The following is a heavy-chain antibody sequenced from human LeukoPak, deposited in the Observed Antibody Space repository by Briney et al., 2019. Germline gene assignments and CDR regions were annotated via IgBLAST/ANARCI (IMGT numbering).Heavy chain of an antibody. V-gene: IGHV3-11*01. CDR3: VRATGRWWYYFDH. CDR1: GFTFSDYY. D-gene: IGHD2-15*01. CDR2: ISSSRTII. Sequence: GGSLRLSCAASGFTFSDYYMTWLRQAPGKGLEWVSYISSSRTIIYYADSVKGRFTISRDNSKNSLYLQMNTLRAEDTAIYYCVRATGRWWYYFDHWGQGTQVTVSS. J-gene: IGHJ4*02.